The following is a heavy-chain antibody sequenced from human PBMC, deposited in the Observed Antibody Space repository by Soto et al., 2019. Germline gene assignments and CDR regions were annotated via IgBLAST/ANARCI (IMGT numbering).Heavy chain of an antibody. D-gene: IGHD3-22*01. CDR3: ARDFFDSSDYTTNWFDP. V-gene: IGHV4-39*01. Sequence: SETLSLTCSVSGDSISNSRFYWAWIRQPPGEKIERIGSIYHTGNGYYNPSLKSRVTLSFDTSLNQFSLKLSSVTAADAALYYFARDFFDSSDYTTNWFDPWGQGTLVTVS. CDR1: GDSISNSRFY. CDR2: IYHTGNG. J-gene: IGHJ5*02.